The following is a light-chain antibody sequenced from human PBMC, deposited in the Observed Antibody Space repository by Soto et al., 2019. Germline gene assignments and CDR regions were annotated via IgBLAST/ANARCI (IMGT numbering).Light chain of an antibody. V-gene: IGKV1-9*01. CDR1: QGVRSY. CDR3: HQVYTYPRT. CDR2: GAS. Sequence: IQLTQSPSSLSPSVGDRFTITCRASQGVRSYLAWFQQRPGKAPKLLIFGASTLQNGVPARFSGGGFGTEFTLTITSLQPEDFATYYCHQVYTYPRTFGQGTKVDIK. J-gene: IGKJ1*01.